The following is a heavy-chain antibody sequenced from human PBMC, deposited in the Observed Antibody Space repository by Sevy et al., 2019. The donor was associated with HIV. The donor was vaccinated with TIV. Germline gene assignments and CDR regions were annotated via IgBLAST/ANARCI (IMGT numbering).Heavy chain of an antibody. CDR1: GYTLTKLS. V-gene: IGHV1-24*01. CDR2: FDPEDGDPEDGET. J-gene: IGHJ4*02. CDR3: ATTKDYYDSSGYPFDD. D-gene: IGHD3-22*01. Sequence: ASVKVSCTVSGYTLTKLSMHWVRQAPGKGPEWLGTFDPEDGDPEDGETVYAQKFQDRVIMTDDISTDTANMELSSLTSEETAVYYCATTKDYYDSSGYPFDDWGQGTLVTVSS.